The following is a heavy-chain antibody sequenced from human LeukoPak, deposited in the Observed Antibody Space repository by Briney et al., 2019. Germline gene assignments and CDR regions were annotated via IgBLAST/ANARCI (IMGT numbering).Heavy chain of an antibody. D-gene: IGHD4-17*01. V-gene: IGHV4-34*01. CDR1: GGSISSYY. Sequence: SETLSLTCTVSGGSISSYYWNWIRQPPGKGLEWIGEINHGGGTKYNPSLKSRATISVDTSKKQFSLNLSSVTAADTAVYYCARGEDGTGDYRPTYFDSWGQGTLVTVSS. J-gene: IGHJ4*02. CDR2: INHGGGT. CDR3: ARGEDGTGDYRPTYFDS.